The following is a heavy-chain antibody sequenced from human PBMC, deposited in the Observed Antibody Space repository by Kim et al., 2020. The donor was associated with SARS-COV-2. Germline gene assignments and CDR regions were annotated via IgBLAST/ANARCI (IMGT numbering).Heavy chain of an antibody. D-gene: IGHD1-7*01. CDR1: GGSISSYY. CDR3: ARDAPGTGGAFDI. V-gene: IGHV4-59*13. J-gene: IGHJ3*02. CDR2: IYYSGST. Sequence: SETLSLTCTVSGGSISSYYWSWIRQPPGKGLEWIGYIYYSGSTNYNPSLKSRVTISVDTSKNQFSLKLSSVTAADTAVYYCARDAPGTGGAFDIWGQGT.